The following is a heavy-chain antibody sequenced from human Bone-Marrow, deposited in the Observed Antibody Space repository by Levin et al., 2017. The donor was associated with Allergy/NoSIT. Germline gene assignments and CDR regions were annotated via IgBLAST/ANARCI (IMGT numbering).Heavy chain of an antibody. V-gene: IGHV3-48*01. CDR3: ARGPGSRPTPKFNWFDP. Sequence: PGGSLRLSCAASGFTFSSYSMNWVRQAPGKGLEWVSYISSSSSTIYYADSVKGRFTISRDNAKNSLYLQMNSLRAEDTAVYYCARGPGSRPTPKFNWFDPWGQGTLVTVSS. CDR1: GFTFSSYS. D-gene: IGHD6-6*01. J-gene: IGHJ5*02. CDR2: ISSSSSTI.